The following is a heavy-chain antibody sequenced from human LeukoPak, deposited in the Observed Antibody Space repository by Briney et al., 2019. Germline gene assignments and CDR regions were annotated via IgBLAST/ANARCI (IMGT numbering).Heavy chain of an antibody. V-gene: IGHV3-48*01. J-gene: IGHJ4*02. Sequence: PGGSLRLSCAPSGFTSSSYSMTWVRPAPGKGLEWVSYISSSSSTIYYADSVKGRFTISRDNAKNSLYLQMNSLRAEDTAVYYCAGDLHSYGYWGQGTLVTVSS. CDR3: AGDLHSYGY. D-gene: IGHD5-18*01. CDR2: ISSSSSTI. CDR1: GFTSSSYS.